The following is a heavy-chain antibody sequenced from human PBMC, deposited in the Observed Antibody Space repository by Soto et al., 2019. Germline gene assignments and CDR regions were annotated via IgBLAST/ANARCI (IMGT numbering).Heavy chain of an antibody. Sequence: PSETLSLTCNVSGGSISSYYWNWIRQAPGKGLEWIGNIYYSGSTNYNPSLKSRATISVGTSKKQFSLRLSSVTAADTAVYYCAFFRWSEGYFAFDIWGLGTMVTVSS. D-gene: IGHD3-3*01. CDR1: GGSISSYY. CDR2: IYYSGST. V-gene: IGHV4-59*01. J-gene: IGHJ3*02. CDR3: AFFRWSEGYFAFDI.